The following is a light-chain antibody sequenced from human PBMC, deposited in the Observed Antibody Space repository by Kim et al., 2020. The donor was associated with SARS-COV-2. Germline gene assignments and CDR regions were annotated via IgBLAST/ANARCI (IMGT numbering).Light chain of an antibody. CDR3: QQYDNYPVT. V-gene: IGKV1-5*01. CDR2: AAS. Sequence: DIQMTQSPSTVSASVGDRVNITCRASQSVRSSLAWHQQKPGKAPNLVMYAASSLESGVPSRFSGSGSGTEFTLTINSLQPDDFATYYCQQYDNYPVTFGQGTKLDIK. J-gene: IGKJ2*01. CDR1: QSVRSS.